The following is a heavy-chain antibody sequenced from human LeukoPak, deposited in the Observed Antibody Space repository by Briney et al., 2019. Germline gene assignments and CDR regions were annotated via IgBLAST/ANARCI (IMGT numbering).Heavy chain of an antibody. Sequence: ASVKVSCKASGYTFTGYDMHWVRQAPGQGLEWMGWINPNSGGTNYAQKFQGRVTMTRDTSISTAYMELSRLRSDDTAVYYCAREAPRYCSSTSCSDYWGQGTLVTVSS. CDR3: AREAPRYCSSTSCSDY. D-gene: IGHD2-2*01. CDR2: INPNSGGT. J-gene: IGHJ4*02. V-gene: IGHV1-2*02. CDR1: GYTFTGYD.